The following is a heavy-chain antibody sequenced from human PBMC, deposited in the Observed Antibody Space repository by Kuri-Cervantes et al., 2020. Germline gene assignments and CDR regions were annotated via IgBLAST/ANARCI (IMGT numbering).Heavy chain of an antibody. CDR3: AKDKAIRRIAVAGYFDY. CDR2: IKQDGSEK. CDR1: GFTFSSYW. Sequence: GGSMRLSCAASGFTFSSYWMSWVRQAPGKGLEWVANIKQDGSEKYYVDSVKGRFTISRDNAKNSLYLQMNSLRAEDTALYYCAKDKAIRRIAVAGYFDYWGQGTLVTVSS. V-gene: IGHV3-7*03. D-gene: IGHD6-19*01. J-gene: IGHJ4*02.